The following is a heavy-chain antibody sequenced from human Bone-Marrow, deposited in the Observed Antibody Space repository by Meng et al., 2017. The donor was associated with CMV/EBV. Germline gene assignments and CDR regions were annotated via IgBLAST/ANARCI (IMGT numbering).Heavy chain of an antibody. CDR1: CSTITVYH. J-gene: IGHJ4*02. Sequence: SGKASCSTITVYHTPGVGQATVEGLESMGWMNPNSGNTGYAQKFQGRVTMTRNTSISTAYRELGSLRSEYTAVYYCARGRSRSYLAYWGQGTLVTVSS. D-gene: IGHD1-14*01. V-gene: IGHV1-8*01. CDR3: ARGRSRSYLAY. CDR2: MNPNSGNT.